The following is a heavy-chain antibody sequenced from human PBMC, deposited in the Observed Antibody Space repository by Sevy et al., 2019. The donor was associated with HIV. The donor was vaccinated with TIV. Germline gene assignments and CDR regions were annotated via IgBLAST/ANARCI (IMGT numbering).Heavy chain of an antibody. J-gene: IGHJ4*02. CDR3: ARGRYDKYVWGSYRPTYFDY. Sequence: GSLRLSCKASGFTFGDYAMSWFRQPPGKGLECIGEITHSENTNSNPSLKSRVTISVDTSKNQFSLKLTSVTAADTAVYFCARGRYDKYVWGSYRPTYFDYWGQGSLVTVSS. CDR2: ITHSENT. V-gene: IGHV4-34*01. CDR1: GFTFGDYA. D-gene: IGHD3-16*02.